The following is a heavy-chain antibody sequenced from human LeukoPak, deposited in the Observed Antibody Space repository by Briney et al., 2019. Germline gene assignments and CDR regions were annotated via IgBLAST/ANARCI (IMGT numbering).Heavy chain of an antibody. CDR1: GFTFSSYS. D-gene: IGHD3-9*01. CDR2: ISSSSSYI. Sequence: GGSLRLSCAASGFTFSSYSMNWVRQAPGKGLEWVSSISSSSSYIYYADSVKGRFTISRDNAKNSLYLQMNSLRAEDTAVYYCASTEYYDILTGYYSRRVDYWGQGTLVTVSS. V-gene: IGHV3-21*01. CDR3: ASTEYYDILTGYYSRRVDY. J-gene: IGHJ4*02.